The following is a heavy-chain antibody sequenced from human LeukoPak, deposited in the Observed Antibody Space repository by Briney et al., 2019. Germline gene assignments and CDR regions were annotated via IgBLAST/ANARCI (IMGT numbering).Heavy chain of an antibody. CDR2: IYSSGST. V-gene: IGHV4-61*02. D-gene: IGHD2-2*01. CDR1: GGSISSGSYY. J-gene: IGHJ6*03. Sequence: SETLSLTCTVSGGSISSGSYYWSWIRQPAGKGLEWIGRIYSSGSTNYNPSLKSRVTISLDTSKNQFSLKLSSVTAADTAVYYCAREQLGYCSSTSCSLEGNYYYYMDVWGKGTTVTISS. CDR3: AREQLGYCSSTSCSLEGNYYYYMDV.